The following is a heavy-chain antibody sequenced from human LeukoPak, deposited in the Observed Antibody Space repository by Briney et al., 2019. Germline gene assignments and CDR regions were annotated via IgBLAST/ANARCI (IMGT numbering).Heavy chain of an antibody. CDR2: ISYDGSNK. CDR1: GFTFSSYA. D-gene: IGHD3-10*01. J-gene: IGHJ4*02. V-gene: IGHV3-30*04. CDR3: ARGGPYYYGSGSLD. Sequence: PGRSLRLSCAASGFTFSSYAMHWVRQAPGKGLEWVAVISYDGSNKYYADSVKGRFTISRDNSKNTLYLQMNSLRAEDTAVYYCARGGPYYYGSGSLDWGQGTLVTVSS.